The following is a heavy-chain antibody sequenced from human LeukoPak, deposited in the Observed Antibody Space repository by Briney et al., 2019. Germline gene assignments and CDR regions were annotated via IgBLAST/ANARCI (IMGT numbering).Heavy chain of an antibody. Sequence: GGSLRLSCAASGFTFSSYGMHWVRQTPGKGLKWVAFIRYDGNNEYYADSVRGRFTISRDNSKNTLYLQMSSLRAEDTAVYYCAKADYPHAFDIWGQGTMVTVSS. CDR1: GFTFSSYG. J-gene: IGHJ3*02. D-gene: IGHD4-11*01. CDR3: AKADYPHAFDI. CDR2: IRYDGNNE. V-gene: IGHV3-30*02.